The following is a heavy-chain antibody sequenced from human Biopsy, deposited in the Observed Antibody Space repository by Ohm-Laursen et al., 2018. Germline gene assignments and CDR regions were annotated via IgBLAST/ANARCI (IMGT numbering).Heavy chain of an antibody. CDR3: AADINVWNVNY. D-gene: IGHD1-1*01. J-gene: IGHJ4*02. Sequence: ASVKVSCKVSGYTLNELSMHWVRQVPGKGLEWMGGFAPENGKTVYAQNFQARVSLTEDTSTDTAYMELKSLRSEDTAVYYCAADINVWNVNYWGQGTQVTVSS. V-gene: IGHV1-24*01. CDR1: GYTLNELS. CDR2: FAPENGKT.